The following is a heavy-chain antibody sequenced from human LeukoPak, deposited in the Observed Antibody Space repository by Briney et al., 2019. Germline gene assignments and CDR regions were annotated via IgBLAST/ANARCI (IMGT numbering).Heavy chain of an antibody. V-gene: IGHV4-30-2*01. D-gene: IGHD5-12*01. J-gene: IGHJ3*02. CDR3: ARDSPGYDYGVAFDI. CDR1: GGSISSGGYY. CDR2: IYHSGST. Sequence: PSETLSLTCTVSGGSISSGGYYWSWIRQPPGKGLEWIGYIYHSGSTYYNPSLKSRVTISVDRSKNQFSLKLSSVTAADTAVYYCARDSPGYDYGVAFDIWGQGTMVTVSS.